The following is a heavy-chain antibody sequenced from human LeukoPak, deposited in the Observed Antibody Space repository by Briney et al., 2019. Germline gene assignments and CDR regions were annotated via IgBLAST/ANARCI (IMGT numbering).Heavy chain of an antibody. V-gene: IGHV4-34*01. CDR1: GGSFSGYY. CDR2: SNHSGST. J-gene: IGHJ4*02. D-gene: IGHD5-24*01. CDR3: ARGIQWLQLQPFDY. Sequence: SETLSLTCAVYGGSFSGYYWSGIRQPPGKGLEWIGESNHSGSTNYTPSLKSRVTISVDTSKNQFSLKLSSVTAADTAVYYCARGIQWLQLQPFDYWGQGTLVTVSS.